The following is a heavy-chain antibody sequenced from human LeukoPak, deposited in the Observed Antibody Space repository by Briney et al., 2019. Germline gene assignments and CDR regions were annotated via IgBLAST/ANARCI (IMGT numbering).Heavy chain of an antibody. V-gene: IGHV3-66*01. Sequence: GGSLRLSCAASGFTVSSNYMSWVRQAPGKGLEWVSVIYSGGSTYYADSVKGRFTISRDNSKNTLYLQMNSLRAEDTAVYYCARVDSSGWNFGYYCGMDVWGQGTTVTVSS. CDR2: IYSGGST. CDR3: ARVDSSGWNFGYYCGMDV. J-gene: IGHJ6*02. D-gene: IGHD6-19*01. CDR1: GFTVSSNY.